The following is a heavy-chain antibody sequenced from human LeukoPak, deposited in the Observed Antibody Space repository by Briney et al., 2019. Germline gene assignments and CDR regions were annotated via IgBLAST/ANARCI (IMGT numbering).Heavy chain of an antibody. D-gene: IGHD6-13*01. J-gene: IGHJ4*02. V-gene: IGHV3-11*01. CDR2: INVNGGAM. CDR1: GFSFKHYY. CDR3: ARGPRILAAGSYYFDY. Sequence: GGSLRLSCAASGFSFKHYYFSWIRQAPGKGLEWVSFINVNGGAMYYADFVKGRFTISRDNAKSSLYLEMNSLRVEDTAVYYCARGPRILAAGSYYFDYWGQGSLVTVSS.